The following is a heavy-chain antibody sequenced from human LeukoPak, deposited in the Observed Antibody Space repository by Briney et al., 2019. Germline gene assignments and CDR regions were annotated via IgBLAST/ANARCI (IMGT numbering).Heavy chain of an antibody. CDR2: IYTSGST. Sequence: SETPSLTCTVSGGSLSSYYWSWIRQPAGKGLEWIGRIYTSGSTNYNLSLKSRVTMSVDTSKNQFSLKLSSVTAADTAVYYCARVKYYYDSSGYSYNWFDPWGQGTLVTVSS. CDR1: GGSLSSYY. CDR3: ARVKYYYDSSGYSYNWFDP. V-gene: IGHV4-4*07. D-gene: IGHD3-22*01. J-gene: IGHJ5*02.